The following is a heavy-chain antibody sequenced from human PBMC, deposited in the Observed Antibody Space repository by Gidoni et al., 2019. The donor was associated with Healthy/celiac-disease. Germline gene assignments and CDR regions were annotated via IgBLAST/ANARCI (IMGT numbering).Heavy chain of an antibody. CDR3: ASPGHAFDF. V-gene: IGHV4-39*01. CDR2: IYYCGST. Sequence: QLQLQESGPGLVKPSETLSLTCTVSGGSISISSYYWGWIRQPPGKGLEWIGGIYYCGSTYYNPSLTSRVTISVDTSKTQFPLKLSSVTAADTVVYYCASPGHAFDFWGQGTMVTVSS. CDR1: GGSISISSYY. J-gene: IGHJ3*01.